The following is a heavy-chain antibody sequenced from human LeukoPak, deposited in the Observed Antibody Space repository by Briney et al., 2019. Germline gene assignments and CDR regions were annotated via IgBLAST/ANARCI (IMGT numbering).Heavy chain of an antibody. CDR1: GGSFSDYS. V-gene: IGHV1-69*08. J-gene: IGHJ5*02. CDR3: VRSGYDYDWFDP. CDR2: IIAILDTA. D-gene: IGHD5-12*01. Sequence: SVKVSCEASGGSFSDYSISWVRQAPGQGLEWMGRIIAILDTAHYAQKFQGRFTITADKSTTTVYVELSSLRSDDTAVYYCVRSGYDYDWFDPWGQGTLVTVSS.